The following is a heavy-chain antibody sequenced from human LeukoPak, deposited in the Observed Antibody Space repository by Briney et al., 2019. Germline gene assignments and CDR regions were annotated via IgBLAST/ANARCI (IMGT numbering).Heavy chain of an antibody. V-gene: IGHV3-48*01. D-gene: IGHD3-10*01. Sequence: GGSLRLSCAASGFTFSTYDMNWVRQAPGKGLEYVSYMSSSSSSIYYAASVKGRFTISRDNSKNTLYLQMNSLRAEDTAVYYCASYDYYYGSGSPRNPWGQGTLVTVSS. J-gene: IGHJ5*02. CDR3: ASYDYYYGSGSPRNP. CDR1: GFTFSTYD. CDR2: MSSSSSSI.